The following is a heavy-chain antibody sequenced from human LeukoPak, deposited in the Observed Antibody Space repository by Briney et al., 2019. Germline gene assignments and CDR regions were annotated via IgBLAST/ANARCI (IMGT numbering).Heavy chain of an antibody. D-gene: IGHD1-26*01. CDR1: GGSFSGYY. CDR3: AREGIDELLLDY. Sequence: SETLSLTCAVYGGSFSGYYWSWIRQPPGKGLEWIGEINHSGSTNYNLSLKSRVTISVDTSKNQFSLKLSSVTAADTAVYYCAREGIDELLLDYWGQGTLVTVSS. CDR2: INHSGST. V-gene: IGHV4-34*01. J-gene: IGHJ4*02.